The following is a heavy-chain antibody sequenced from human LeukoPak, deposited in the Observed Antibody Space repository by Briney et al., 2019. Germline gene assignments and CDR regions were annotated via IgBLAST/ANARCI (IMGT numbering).Heavy chain of an antibody. V-gene: IGHV1-69*05. CDR3: ARGEVEVRGVIIVGWFDP. J-gene: IGHJ5*02. CDR1: GGTFSSYA. CDR2: IIPIFGTA. Sequence: SVKVSCKASGGTFSSYAISWVRQAPGQGLEWMGGIIPIFGTANYAQKFQGRVTITTDESTSTAYMELSSLRSEDTAVYCCARGEVEVRGVIIVGWFDPWGQGTLVTVSS. D-gene: IGHD3-10*01.